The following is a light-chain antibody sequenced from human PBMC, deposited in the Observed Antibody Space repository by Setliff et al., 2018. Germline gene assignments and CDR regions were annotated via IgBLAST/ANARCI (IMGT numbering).Light chain of an antibody. CDR3: QSYDSSLSEI. J-gene: IGLJ1*01. Sequence: VLAQPPSVSGAPGQRVTISCTGSSSNIGAGYDVHWYQQLPGTAPKLLIYGNSNRPSGVPDRFSGSKSGTSASLAITGLQAEDEADYYCQSYDSSLSEIFGTGTKVTVL. V-gene: IGLV1-40*01. CDR2: GNS. CDR1: SSNIGAGYD.